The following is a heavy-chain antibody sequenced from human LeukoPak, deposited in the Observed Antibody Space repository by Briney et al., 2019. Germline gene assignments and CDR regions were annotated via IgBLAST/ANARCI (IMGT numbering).Heavy chain of an antibody. D-gene: IGHD5/OR15-5a*01. CDR1: VYTFTSYY. CDR3: ARVEFLQGSLDY. Sequence: ASVTVSCKASVYTFTSYYMHWVRQAPGQGLEWMGIINPSGGSTSYAQKFQGRVTMTRDMSTSTVYMELSSLRSEDTAVYYCARVEFLQGSLDYWGQGTLVTVSS. CDR2: INPSGGST. J-gene: IGHJ4*02. V-gene: IGHV1-46*01.